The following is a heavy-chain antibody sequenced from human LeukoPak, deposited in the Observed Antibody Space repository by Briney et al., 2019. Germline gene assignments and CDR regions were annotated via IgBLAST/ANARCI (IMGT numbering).Heavy chain of an antibody. CDR2: ISSSGSTI. Sequence: PGGSLRLSCAASGFTLSSYSMNWVRQAPGKGLEWVSYISSSGSTIYYADSVKGRFTISRDNAKNSLYLQMNSLRAEDTAVYYCARDSSSWYFGAYYYYGMDVWGQGTTVTVSS. V-gene: IGHV3-48*04. CDR1: GFTLSSYS. J-gene: IGHJ6*02. D-gene: IGHD6-13*01. CDR3: ARDSSSWYFGAYYYYGMDV.